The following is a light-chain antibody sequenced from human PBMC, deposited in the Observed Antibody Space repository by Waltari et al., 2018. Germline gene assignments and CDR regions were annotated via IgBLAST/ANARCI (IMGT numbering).Light chain of an antibody. Sequence: SSELTQDPAVSVALGQTVRITCQGHILRNCYVSWFHQKPGQAPALVIYGKNNRPSGIPDRFSASSSGSTASLTIIGAQAEDEADYYCHSRDSSGNVLIGGGTKLTVV. CDR1: ILRNCY. CDR3: HSRDSSGNVL. V-gene: IGLV3-19*01. J-gene: IGLJ2*01. CDR2: GKN.